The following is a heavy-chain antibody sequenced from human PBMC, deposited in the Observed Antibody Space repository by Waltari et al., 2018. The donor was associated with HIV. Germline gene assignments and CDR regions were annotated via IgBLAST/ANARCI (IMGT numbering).Heavy chain of an antibody. V-gene: IGHV1-69*04. D-gene: IGHD2-15*01. CDR2: IIPILGIA. CDR3: ARDGCSGGSCDYYYYYGMDV. Sequence: QVQLVQSGAEVKKPGSSVKVSCKASGGTFSSYAISWVRQAPGQGLEWRGMIIPILGIANYAQKFQGRVTITADKSTSTAYMELSSLRAEDTAVYYCARDGCSGGSCDYYYYYGMDVWGQGTTVTVSS. CDR1: GGTFSSYA. J-gene: IGHJ6*02.